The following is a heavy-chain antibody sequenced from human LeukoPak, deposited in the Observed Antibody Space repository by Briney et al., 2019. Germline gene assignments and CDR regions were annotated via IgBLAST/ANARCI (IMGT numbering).Heavy chain of an antibody. Sequence: ASVKVSCKASGYTFTSYGISWVRQAPGQGLEWMGWISAYNGNTNYAQKLQGRVTMTTDTSTSTAYMELRSLRSDDTAVYYCARDSSSSWYLPYYYYMDVWGKGTTVTVSS. V-gene: IGHV1-18*01. CDR3: ARDSSSSWYLPYYYYMDV. CDR2: ISAYNGNT. CDR1: GYTFTSYG. D-gene: IGHD6-13*01. J-gene: IGHJ6*03.